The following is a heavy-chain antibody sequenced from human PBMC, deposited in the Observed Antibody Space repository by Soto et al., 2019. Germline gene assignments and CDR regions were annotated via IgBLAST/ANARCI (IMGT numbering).Heavy chain of an antibody. Sequence: QVQLVEYGGRAVQPGRSLRLACATSGFTFRNFGMQWVRQAPGKGLEWVAVIWSDGNKTYYRNSVKGRFTISRDNAENTLYLQMNSLRVEDTAFYYCARSQYCSSASCFAFDYWGRGTLVTVSS. CDR1: GFTFRNFG. CDR3: ARSQYCSSASCFAFDY. V-gene: IGHV3-33*01. D-gene: IGHD2-2*01. CDR2: IWSDGNKT. J-gene: IGHJ4*02.